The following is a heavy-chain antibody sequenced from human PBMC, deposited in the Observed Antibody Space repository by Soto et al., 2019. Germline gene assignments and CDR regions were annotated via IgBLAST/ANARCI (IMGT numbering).Heavy chain of an antibody. Sequence: EAQLLESGGGLVQPGGSLRLSCAASGFTFSSYAMSWVRQAPGKGLEWVSAISGSGGSTYYADSVKGRFTISRDNSKNTLYLQMNSLRAEDTAVYYCAKDTFAYCSSTSCYIDYWGQGTLVTVSS. CDR1: GFTFSSYA. V-gene: IGHV3-23*01. CDR2: ISGSGGST. CDR3: AKDTFAYCSSTSCYIDY. J-gene: IGHJ4*02. D-gene: IGHD2-2*01.